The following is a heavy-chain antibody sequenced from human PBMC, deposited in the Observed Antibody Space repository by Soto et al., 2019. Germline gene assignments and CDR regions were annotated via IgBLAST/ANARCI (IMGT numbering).Heavy chain of an antibody. D-gene: IGHD6-19*01. CDR1: GFTFSSYS. J-gene: IGHJ4*02. V-gene: IGHV3-21*01. CDR3: ARGQQASTYSSGWYAPDY. Sequence: PGGSLRLSCAASGFTFSSYSMNWVRQAPGKGLEWVSSISSSSSYIYYADSAKGRFTISRDNAKNSLYLQMNSLRAEDTAVYYCARGQQASTYSSGWYAPDYWGQGTLVTVSS. CDR2: ISSSSSYI.